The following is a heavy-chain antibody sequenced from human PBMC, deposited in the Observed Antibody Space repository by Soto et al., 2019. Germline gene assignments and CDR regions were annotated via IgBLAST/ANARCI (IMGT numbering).Heavy chain of an antibody. J-gene: IGHJ4*02. Sequence: VQLLESGGGLVQPGGSLRLSCAASGFTFSSYAMSWVRQAPGKGLEWVSAISGSGGSTYYADSVKGRFTISRDNSKYTLYLQMNSLRAEDTAVYYCAKLRFLEWLLFGDDYWGQGTLVTVSS. CDR2: ISGSGGST. CDR1: GFTFSSYA. CDR3: AKLRFLEWLLFGDDY. V-gene: IGHV3-23*01. D-gene: IGHD3-3*01.